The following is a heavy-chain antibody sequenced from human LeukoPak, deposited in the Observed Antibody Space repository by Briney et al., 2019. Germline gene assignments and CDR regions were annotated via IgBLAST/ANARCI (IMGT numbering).Heavy chain of an antibody. CDR2: IYHSGGT. CDR1: GGSISSGGYS. Sequence: PSETLSLTCAVSGGSISSGGYSWSWIRQPPGKGLEWIGYIYHSGGTYYNPSLKSRVTISVDRSKNQFSLKLSSVTAADTAVYYCARSRVSGMDVWGQGTTVTVSS. CDR3: ARSRVSGMDV. J-gene: IGHJ6*02. D-gene: IGHD6-13*01. V-gene: IGHV4-30-2*01.